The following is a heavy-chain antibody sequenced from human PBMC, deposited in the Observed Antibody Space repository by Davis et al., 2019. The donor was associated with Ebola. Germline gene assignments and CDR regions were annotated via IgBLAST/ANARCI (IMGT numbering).Heavy chain of an antibody. J-gene: IGHJ5*02. CDR3: ARGYSSWFDP. Sequence: SETLSLTCAVYGGSFTGYYWSWIRQPPGKGLEWIGEINHSGSTNYNPSLKSRVTISVDTSKNQFSLKLSSVTAADTAVYYCARGYSSWFDPWGQGTLVTVSS. V-gene: IGHV4-34*01. D-gene: IGHD5-18*01. CDR1: GGSFTGYY. CDR2: INHSGST.